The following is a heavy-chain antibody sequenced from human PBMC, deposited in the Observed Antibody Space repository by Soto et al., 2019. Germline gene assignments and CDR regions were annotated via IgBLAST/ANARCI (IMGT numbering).Heavy chain of an antibody. CDR1: GYTFTSYG. Sequence: QVQLVQSGAEVKKPGASVKVSCKASGYTFTSYGISWVRQAPGQGLEWMGWICAHNGNTNYAQKLQGRVTMTTDTATSTAYMELRSLRDDDTAVYYWAVRGYSGYDAHWGQGTLVTVSS. D-gene: IGHD5-12*01. CDR2: ICAHNGNT. CDR3: AVRGYSGYDAH. V-gene: IGHV1-18*01. J-gene: IGHJ4*02.